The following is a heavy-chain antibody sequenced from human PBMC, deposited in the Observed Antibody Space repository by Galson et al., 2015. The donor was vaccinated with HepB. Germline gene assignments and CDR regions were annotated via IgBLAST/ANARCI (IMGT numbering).Heavy chain of an antibody. CDR2: VSHDGSYK. V-gene: IGHV3-30*18. J-gene: IGHJ4*02. Sequence: SLRLSCAASGFTFSNYGMHWVRQAPGKGLEWVALVSHDGSYKSYAESVTGRFTSFRDNSKGTLYLQMNSLRPEDTAVYYCAKDPAGRFVVNYRGYYFDDWGQGTLVTVSS. D-gene: IGHD1-7*01. CDR1: GFTFSNYG. CDR3: AKDPAGRFVVNYRGYYFDD.